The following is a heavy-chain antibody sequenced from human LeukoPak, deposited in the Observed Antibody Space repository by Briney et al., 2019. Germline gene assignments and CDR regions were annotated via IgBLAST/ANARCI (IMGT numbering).Heavy chain of an antibody. CDR3: ARAASGSGSYWVV. Sequence: GGSLRLSCAASGFTVSSNCMTWVRQAPGKGLEWVSVVYSDGSTYYAHSVKGRFTISRDNSRNTLYLQMNSLRAEDTALYYCARAASGSGSYWVVWGKGTTVTVSS. CDR1: GFTVSSNC. D-gene: IGHD3-10*01. J-gene: IGHJ6*04. V-gene: IGHV3-53*01. CDR2: VYSDGST.